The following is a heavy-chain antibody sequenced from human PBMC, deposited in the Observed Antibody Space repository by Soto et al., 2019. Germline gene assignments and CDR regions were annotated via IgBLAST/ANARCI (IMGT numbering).Heavy chain of an antibody. V-gene: IGHV3-33*01. CDR3: AGPRGDYDSSGYTYYGMDV. J-gene: IGHJ6*02. CDR2: IWYDGSNK. CDR1: GFTFSSYG. D-gene: IGHD3-22*01. Sequence: GGSLRLSCAASGFTFSSYGMHWVRQAPGKGLEWVAVIWYDGSNKYYADSVKGRFTISRDNSKNTLYLQMNSLRAEDTAVYYCAGPRGDYDSSGYTYYGMDVWGQGTTVTVSS.